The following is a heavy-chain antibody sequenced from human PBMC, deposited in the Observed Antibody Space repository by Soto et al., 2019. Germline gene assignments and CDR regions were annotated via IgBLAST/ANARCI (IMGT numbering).Heavy chain of an antibody. V-gene: IGHV3-23*01. J-gene: IGHJ4*02. Sequence: EVQLLEAGGGLVQPAGCLRLSCAARGFTFCSYALGWVRQAPGMGVEGVSAISGSGGSTYYGDYVKGRLTISRDNSKAKMYLQMSSLRAEDTAVYYCAKDVIYQQLVHDYRVQGTLVTVSS. CDR2: ISGSGGST. CDR3: AKDVIYQQLVHDY. D-gene: IGHD6-13*01. CDR1: GFTFCSYA.